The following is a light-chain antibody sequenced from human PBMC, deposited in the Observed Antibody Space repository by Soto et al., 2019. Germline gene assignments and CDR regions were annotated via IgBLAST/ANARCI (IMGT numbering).Light chain of an antibody. J-gene: IGKJ5*01. CDR3: MQSTQLPPT. CDR2: DAS. Sequence: EIVMTQSPVTLSVSPGERATLSCRASQSVNNNLAWYQQKPGQAPRVLIYDASTRATGIPDRFSGSGSGTDFTLEISRVETDDVGIYYCMQSTQLPPTFGQGTRLEIK. V-gene: IGKV3D-15*01. CDR1: QSVNNN.